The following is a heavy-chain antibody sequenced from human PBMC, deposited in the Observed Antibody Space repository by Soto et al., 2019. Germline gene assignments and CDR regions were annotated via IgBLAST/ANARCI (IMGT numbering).Heavy chain of an antibody. CDR2: INHSGST. D-gene: IGHD3-9*01. CDR1: GRSFSGYY. Sequence: PSETLSLTCSVYGRSFSGYYWSWIRQPPGKGLEWIGEINHSGSTNYNPSLKSRVTISVDTSKNQFSLKLSSVTAADTAVYYCARAHVELRYFATDPWGQGTLVTVSS. J-gene: IGHJ5*02. CDR3: ARAHVELRYFATDP. V-gene: IGHV4-34*01.